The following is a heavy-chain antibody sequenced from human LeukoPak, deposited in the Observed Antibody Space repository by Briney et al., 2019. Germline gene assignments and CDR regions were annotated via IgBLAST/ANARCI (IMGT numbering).Heavy chain of an antibody. D-gene: IGHD1-26*01. V-gene: IGHV3-23*01. J-gene: IGHJ4*02. CDR3: AKGGKWDVTPFDY. CDR2: ISGGGGST. CDR1: GFTFTSYS. Sequence: GGSLRLSCAASGFTFTSYSMNWVRQAPGKGLEWVSTISGGGGSTYYADTVKGRFTISRDNSKNTLYLQVNSLRAEDTAVYYCAKGGKWDVTPFDYWGQGTLVTVSS.